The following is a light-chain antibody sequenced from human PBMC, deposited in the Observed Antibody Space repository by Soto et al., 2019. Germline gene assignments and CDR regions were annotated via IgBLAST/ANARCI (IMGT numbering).Light chain of an antibody. Sequence: IVLTQSPGTLSLSPGERATLFCRASQSITTSQLAWYQQKPGQAPRVLIFGASYRATGIPDRFSGSGSGTDFTLTISRLEPEDFAIYYCQQYASSPRTFGRGTTVEIK. CDR1: QSITTSQ. J-gene: IGKJ1*01. CDR2: GAS. V-gene: IGKV3-20*01. CDR3: QQYASSPRT.